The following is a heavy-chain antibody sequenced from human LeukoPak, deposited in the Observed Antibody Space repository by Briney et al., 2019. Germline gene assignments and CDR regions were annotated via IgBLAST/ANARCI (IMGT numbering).Heavy chain of an antibody. D-gene: IGHD1-1*01. V-gene: IGHV3-43*02. CDR1: GFNFDDYA. J-gene: IGHJ4*02. Sequence: GGSLRLSCAPSGFNFDDYAMHWVRQVPGKGLEWVSLISGDGGKTFNADSVKGRFTISRDNRKNSLYLQMNSLRTEDTALYYCAKDIHERGYPEYWGQGTLVTVSS. CDR2: ISGDGGKT. CDR3: AKDIHERGYPEY.